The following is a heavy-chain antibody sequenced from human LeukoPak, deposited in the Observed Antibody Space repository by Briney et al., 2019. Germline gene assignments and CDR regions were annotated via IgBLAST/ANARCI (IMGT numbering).Heavy chain of an antibody. Sequence: SETLSLTCSVSGYSISSGHYWDWIRQPPGKGLEWIGSLYHSGSTYYNPSLKSRVTISGDMSKNQLSLKLSSVTAADTAVYYCARGAAAAGSTFDYWGQGPWSPS. CDR3: ARGAAAAGSTFDY. J-gene: IGHJ4*02. V-gene: IGHV4-38-2*02. CDR2: LYHSGST. CDR1: GYSISSGHY. D-gene: IGHD6-13*01.